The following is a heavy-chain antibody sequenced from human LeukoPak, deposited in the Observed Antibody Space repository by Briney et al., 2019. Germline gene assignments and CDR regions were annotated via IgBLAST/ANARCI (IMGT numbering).Heavy chain of an antibody. CDR3: ARVPYYYYDSSGLIDY. J-gene: IGHJ4*02. V-gene: IGHV3-21*01. D-gene: IGHD3-22*01. Sequence: GGSLRLSCAASGFTFSSYWMSWVRQAPGKGLEWVSSISSSSSYIYYADSVKGRFTISRDNAKNSLYLQMNSLRAEDTAVYYCARVPYYYYDSSGLIDYWGQGTLVTVSS. CDR2: ISSSSSYI. CDR1: GFTFSSYW.